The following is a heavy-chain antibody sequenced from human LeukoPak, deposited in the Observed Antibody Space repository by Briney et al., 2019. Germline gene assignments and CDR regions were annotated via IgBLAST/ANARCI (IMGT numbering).Heavy chain of an antibody. D-gene: IGHD1/OR15-1a*01. CDR1: GGSFSGYY. CDR2: INHSGST. J-gene: IGHJ3*02. CDR3: ARESWNNYDQDGFDM. V-gene: IGHV4-34*01. Sequence: PSETLSLTCAVYGGSFSGYYWSWIRQPPGKGLEWIGEINHSGSTNYNPSLKSRVTISVDTSKKYFSLKLSSVTAADTAVYYCARESWNNYDQDGFDMWGQGILVTVSS.